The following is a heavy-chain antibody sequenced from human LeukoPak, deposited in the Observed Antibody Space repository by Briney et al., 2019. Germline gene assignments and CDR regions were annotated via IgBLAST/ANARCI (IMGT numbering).Heavy chain of an antibody. D-gene: IGHD1-26*01. V-gene: IGHV1-18*01. CDR2: ISAYNGNT. CDR3: ARRWELLSPNAFDI. J-gene: IGHJ3*02. CDR1: GYTFTSYG. Sequence: ASVKVSCKASGYTFTSYGISWVRQAPGQGLEWMGWISAYNGNTNYAQKLQGRVTMTTDTSTSTAYMELRSLRSDDTAVYYCARRWELLSPNAFDIWGQGTMVTVSS.